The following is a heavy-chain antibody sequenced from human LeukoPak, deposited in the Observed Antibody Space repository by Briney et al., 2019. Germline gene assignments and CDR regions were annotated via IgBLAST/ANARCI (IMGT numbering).Heavy chain of an antibody. Sequence: ASVKASCKASGYTFTSYGISWVRQAPGQGLEWMGWISAYNGNTNYAQKLQGRVTMTTDTSTSTAYMELRSLRSDDTAVYYCARAPLEMATIRYYYYYMDVWGKGTTVTVSS. CDR2: ISAYNGNT. V-gene: IGHV1-18*01. D-gene: IGHD5-24*01. CDR1: GYTFTSYG. J-gene: IGHJ6*03. CDR3: ARAPLEMATIRYYYYYMDV.